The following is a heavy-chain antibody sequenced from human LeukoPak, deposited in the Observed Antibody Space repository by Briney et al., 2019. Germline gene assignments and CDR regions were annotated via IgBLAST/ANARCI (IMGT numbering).Heavy chain of an antibody. CDR3: AKDDGGSYYIYYYYYMDV. D-gene: IGHD1-26*01. J-gene: IGHJ6*03. CDR2: ISNSGGNT. V-gene: IGHV3-23*01. Sequence: GGSLRLSCAASGFTFRNYGMSWVRQAPGKGLEWVSAISNSGGNTYYADSVKGRFTISGDNSRNTLYLQMNSLRAEDTAVYYCAKDDGGSYYIYYYYYMDVWGKGTTVTVSS. CDR1: GFTFRNYG.